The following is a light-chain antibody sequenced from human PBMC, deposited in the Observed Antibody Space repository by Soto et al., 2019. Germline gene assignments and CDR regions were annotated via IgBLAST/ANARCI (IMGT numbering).Light chain of an antibody. CDR2: AAS. CDR1: QGITSW. CDR3: QQTSSFPLT. V-gene: IGKV1-12*01. Sequence: EIQMTQSPSSVSASVGDRVTITCRASQGITSWLAWYQQKPGRAPKLLICAASSLQSGGPSRLRGSGFGRDVTPTIISLQPEDFATYFCQQTSSFPLTFGGGTMVEIK. J-gene: IGKJ4*01.